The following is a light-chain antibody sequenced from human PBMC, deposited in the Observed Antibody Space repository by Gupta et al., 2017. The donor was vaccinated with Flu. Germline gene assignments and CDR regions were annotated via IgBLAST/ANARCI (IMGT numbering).Light chain of an antibody. CDR2: EVS. Sequence: QSALPPPASVSGSPGPPITLSCTGTSSDVGSFNYVSWYQQHPGKAPRLIIYEVSHRALDISSRFSGSRSDNTASLTISGLQAEDEADYYCSSYKNNSPVFGGGTKLSVL. CDR1: SSDVGSFNY. J-gene: IGLJ2*01. CDR3: SSYKNNSPV. V-gene: IGLV2-14*01.